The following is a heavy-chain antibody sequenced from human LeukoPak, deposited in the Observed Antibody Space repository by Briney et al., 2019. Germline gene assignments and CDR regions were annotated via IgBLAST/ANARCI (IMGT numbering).Heavy chain of an antibody. CDR2: ISYDGSNK. CDR1: GFTFSSYA. Sequence: GSLRLSCAASGFTFSSYAMHWVRQAPGKGLEWVAVISYDGSNKYYADSVKGRFTISRDNSKNTLYVQMKSLRAEDTAVYYCAKDFVVVPGNVNYFDYWGQGTLVTVSS. V-gene: IGHV3-30*04. J-gene: IGHJ4*02. CDR3: AKDFVVVPGNVNYFDY. D-gene: IGHD2-21*02.